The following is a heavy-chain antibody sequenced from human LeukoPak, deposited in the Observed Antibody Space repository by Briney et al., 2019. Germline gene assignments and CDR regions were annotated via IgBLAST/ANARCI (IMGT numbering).Heavy chain of an antibody. Sequence: SETLSLTCTVSGDSISTYYWSWIRQPPGKGLEWIAYIDYRGSTTYNPSLRSRVTISVDTTRNQFSLKLYSVTAADTAVYYCARSRSGYSYDHAAFEIWGQGTMVTVSS. CDR1: GDSISTYY. J-gene: IGHJ3*02. CDR3: ARSRSGYSYDHAAFEI. D-gene: IGHD5-18*01. CDR2: IDYRGST. V-gene: IGHV4-59*01.